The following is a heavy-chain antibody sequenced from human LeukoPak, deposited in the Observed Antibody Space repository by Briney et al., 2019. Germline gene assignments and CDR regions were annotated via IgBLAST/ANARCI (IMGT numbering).Heavy chain of an antibody. D-gene: IGHD6-6*01. J-gene: IGHJ4*02. Sequence: GGSLRLSCAASGFTFSSYSMNWVRQAPGKGLEWVSYISSSSSTIYYADSVKGRFTISRDNAKNSLYLQMNSLRAEDTAVYYCAGEGYSSSTDYWGQGTLVTVSS. V-gene: IGHV3-48*01. CDR3: AGEGYSSSTDY. CDR1: GFTFSSYS. CDR2: ISSSSSTI.